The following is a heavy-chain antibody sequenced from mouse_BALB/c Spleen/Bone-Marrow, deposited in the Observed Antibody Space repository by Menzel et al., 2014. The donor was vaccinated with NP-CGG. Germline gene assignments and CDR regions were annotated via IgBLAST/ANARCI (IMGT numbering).Heavy chain of an antibody. CDR3: APYYYGRWFTY. J-gene: IGHJ3*01. D-gene: IGHD1-1*01. CDR2: IDPANGNT. Sequence: VQLQQSGAELVKPGPSVKLSCTASGFNIKDPYMHWVKQRPEQGLEWIGRIDPANGNTKYDPKFQGKATITADTSSNTAYLQLSSLTSEDTAVYYCAPYYYGRWFTYWGQGTLVTVSA. V-gene: IGHV14-3*02. CDR1: GFNIKDPY.